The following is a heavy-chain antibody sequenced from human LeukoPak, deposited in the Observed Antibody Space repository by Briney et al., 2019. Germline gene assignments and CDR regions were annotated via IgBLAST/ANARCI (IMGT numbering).Heavy chain of an antibody. CDR1: GFTFSSSA. Sequence: GGSLRLSCAASGFTFSSSAMNWVRQAPGKGLEYVSAISSNGDSTYYANSVKGRFTISRDNSKNTLYLQMGSLRAEDMAVYYCAREWPGSGSSPGDYWGQGTLVTVSS. D-gene: IGHD3-10*01. V-gene: IGHV3-64*01. CDR2: ISSNGDST. J-gene: IGHJ4*02. CDR3: AREWPGSGSSPGDY.